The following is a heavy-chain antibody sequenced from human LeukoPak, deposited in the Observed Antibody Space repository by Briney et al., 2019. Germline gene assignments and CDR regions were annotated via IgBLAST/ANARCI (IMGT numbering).Heavy chain of an antibody. D-gene: IGHD3-22*01. V-gene: IGHV5-51*01. Sequence: HGESLKISCKGSGYSFSSYWIGWVRQMPGKGLEGMGIIYPVDSDTRYSPSFQGQVTISADKSISTAYLQWSSLEASDTAMYFCARLPYFDSSGPYSRAFDYWGQGTLVTVSS. CDR2: IYPVDSDT. J-gene: IGHJ4*02. CDR1: GYSFSSYW. CDR3: ARLPYFDSSGPYSRAFDY.